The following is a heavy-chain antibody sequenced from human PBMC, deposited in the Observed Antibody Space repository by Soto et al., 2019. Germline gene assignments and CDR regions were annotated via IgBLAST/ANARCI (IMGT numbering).Heavy chain of an antibody. D-gene: IGHD2-21*02. CDR1: GGSVSSGNYY. CDR2: IYYSGST. CDR3: ARIRVRLYCGGDCSFRHFDD. V-gene: IGHV4-61*01. Sequence: SETLSLTCTVSGGSVSSGNYYWSWIRQPPGKGLEWIGYIYYSGSTNYNPSLKSRVTISVDTSKNQFSLKLSSVTAADTAVYYCARIRVRLYCGGDCSFRHFDDWRQVNLVTV. J-gene: IGHJ4*02.